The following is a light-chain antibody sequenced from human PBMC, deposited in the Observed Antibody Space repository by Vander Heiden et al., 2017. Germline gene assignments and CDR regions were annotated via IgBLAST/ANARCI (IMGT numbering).Light chain of an antibody. CDR1: QSSSSY. CDR2: DAS. V-gene: IGKV3-11*01. J-gene: IGKJ4*01. Sequence: DIVLTQSPATLSLSPGERATLSCRASQSSSSYLAWYRQKPGQAPRLLIYDASNRATGIPARFSGSGSGTDFTLTISSLEPEDFAVYYCQQRLTFGGGTKVEIK. CDR3: QQRLT.